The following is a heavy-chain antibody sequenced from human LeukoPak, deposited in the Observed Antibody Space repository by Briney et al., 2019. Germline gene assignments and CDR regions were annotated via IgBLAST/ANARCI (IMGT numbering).Heavy chain of an antibody. CDR1: GGSVSSGSYY. J-gene: IGHJ6*04. V-gene: IGHV4-61*01. Sequence: SETLSLTCTVSGGSVSSGSYYWSRIRQPPGKGLEWIGYIYYSGSTNYNPSLKSRVTISVDTSKNQFSLKLSSVTAADTAVYYCARGSTYYYGSGSHYYYYGMDVWGKGTTVTVSS. CDR2: IYYSGST. CDR3: ARGSTYYYGSGSHYYYYGMDV. D-gene: IGHD3-10*01.